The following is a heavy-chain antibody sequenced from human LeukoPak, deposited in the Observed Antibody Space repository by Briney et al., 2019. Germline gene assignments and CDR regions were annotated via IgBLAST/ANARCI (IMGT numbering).Heavy chain of an antibody. J-gene: IGHJ5*02. CDR2: IYHSGST. CDR3: ARTTVKIAAAGTNYNWFDP. CDR1: GYSISSGYY. V-gene: IGHV4-38-2*01. D-gene: IGHD6-13*01. Sequence: SETLSLTCAVSGYSISSGYYWGWIRQPPGKGLEWIGSIYHSGSTYYNPSLKSRVTISVDTSKNQFSLKLSSVTAADTAVYYCARTTVKIAAAGTNYNWFDPWGQGTLVTVSS.